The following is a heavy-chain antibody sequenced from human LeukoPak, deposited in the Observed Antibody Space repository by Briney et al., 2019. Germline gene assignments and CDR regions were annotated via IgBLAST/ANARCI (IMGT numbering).Heavy chain of an antibody. CDR2: IYYSGST. V-gene: IGHV4-59*01. CDR1: GGSISSYY. Sequence: SSETLSLTCTVSGGSISSYYWSWIRQPPGKGLEWIGYIYYSGSTNYNPSLKSRVTISVDTSKNQFSLKLSSATAADTAVYYCARLWFGEFYNWFDPWGQGTLVTVSS. D-gene: IGHD3-10*01. J-gene: IGHJ5*02. CDR3: ARLWFGEFYNWFDP.